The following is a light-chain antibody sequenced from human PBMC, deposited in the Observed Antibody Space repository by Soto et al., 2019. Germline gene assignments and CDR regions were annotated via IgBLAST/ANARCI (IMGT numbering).Light chain of an antibody. J-gene: IGKJ4*01. CDR2: DAS. CDR3: QQRSNWVT. CDR1: QSVSSY. Sequence: EIVLTQSPATLSLSPGERATLSCRASQSVSSYLAWYQQKPGQAPRLLIYDASNRATGIPARFSGSGSGTDFTLTSSSLEPDDFAVYYCQQRSNWVTFGGGTKVEIK. V-gene: IGKV3-11*01.